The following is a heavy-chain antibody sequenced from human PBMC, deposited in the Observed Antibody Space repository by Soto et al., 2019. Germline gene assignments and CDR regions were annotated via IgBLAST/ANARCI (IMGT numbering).Heavy chain of an antibody. CDR1: GGSISSYY. Sequence: QVQLQESGPGLVKPSETLSLTCTVSGGSISSYYWSWIRQPPGKGLEWIGYIYYSGSTNYNPSLKSRVTISVDTSKNQFARKLSSVTAADTAVYYCARAWFDPWGQGTLVTVSS. CDR3: ARAWFDP. V-gene: IGHV4-59*01. J-gene: IGHJ5*02. CDR2: IYYSGST.